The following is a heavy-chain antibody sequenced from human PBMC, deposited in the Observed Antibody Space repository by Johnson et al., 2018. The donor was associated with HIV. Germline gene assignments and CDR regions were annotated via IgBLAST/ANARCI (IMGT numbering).Heavy chain of an antibody. CDR1: GFTFRSYW. D-gene: IGHD5-24*01. Sequence: VHLVESGGGLVQPGGSLRLSCAASGFTFRSYWMSWVRQAPGKGLEWVANIKQDGSEKYYVDSVKGRFTISRDNAKNSLYLQMNSLRAEDTAVYYCARDLRWSYDAFDIWDQGTMVTVSS. CDR3: ARDLRWSYDAFDI. V-gene: IGHV3-7*01. J-gene: IGHJ3*02. CDR2: IKQDGSEK.